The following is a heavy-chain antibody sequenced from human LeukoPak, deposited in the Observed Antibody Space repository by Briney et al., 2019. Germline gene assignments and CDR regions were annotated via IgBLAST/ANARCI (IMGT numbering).Heavy chain of an antibody. CDR2: INHSGSTS. CDR3: ALYYYDSSGYPSRPIDY. Sequence: PSETLSLTCAVYGESFSGYFWNWIRQPPGKGLEWIGEINHSGSTSNHNPSLKSRVTMSVDTSKNQFSLKLSSVTAADTAVYYCALYYYDSSGYPSRPIDYWGQGTLVTVSS. D-gene: IGHD3-22*01. J-gene: IGHJ4*02. V-gene: IGHV4-34*01. CDR1: GESFSGYF.